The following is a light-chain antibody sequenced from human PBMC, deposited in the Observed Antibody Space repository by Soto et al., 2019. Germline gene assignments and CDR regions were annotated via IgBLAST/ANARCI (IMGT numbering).Light chain of an antibody. J-gene: IGKJ1*01. Sequence: DIQMTQSPSTLSASVGDRVTITCRSSQTISTLLAWYQQRPGKAPNLLIYKASSLESGVPSRFSGSGSGTEVTLTISSLQPDDFANYFCQQYSTYPWTFGQGNKVAVK. CDR2: KAS. CDR3: QQYSTYPWT. CDR1: QTISTL. V-gene: IGKV1-5*03.